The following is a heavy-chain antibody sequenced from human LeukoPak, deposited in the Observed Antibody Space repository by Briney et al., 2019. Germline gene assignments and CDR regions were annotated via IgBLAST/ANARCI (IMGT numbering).Heavy chain of an antibody. D-gene: IGHD3-16*01. J-gene: IGHJ4*02. CDR2: IRQDGNAR. CDR1: GFTFSSDW. CDR3: ARDLGTSGFDY. V-gene: IGHV3-7*04. Sequence: PGGSLRLSCAASGFTFSSDWMTWVRQAPGKGLEWVANIRQDGNARFYVDSVKGRFTISRDNAQNSLFLQMNSLTVEDTAVYFCARDLGTSGFDYWGQGTLVTVSS.